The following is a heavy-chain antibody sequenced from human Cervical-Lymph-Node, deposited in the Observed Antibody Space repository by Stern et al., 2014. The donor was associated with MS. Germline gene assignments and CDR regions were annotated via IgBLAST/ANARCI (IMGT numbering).Heavy chain of an antibody. CDR1: GYIFSDYY. D-gene: IGHD4-23*01. CDR3: ARSVVTTGLFDS. Sequence: QMPLVQSGAEVRKAGASVKVSCKASGYIFSDYYIHWGRQAPGQGLEWMGWINPKSGGANSAQKFQGRVTMTRDTSITTVYMELNSLRSDDTAVYYCARSVVTTGLFDSWGQGTLVTVSS. V-gene: IGHV1-2*02. CDR2: INPKSGGA. J-gene: IGHJ4*02.